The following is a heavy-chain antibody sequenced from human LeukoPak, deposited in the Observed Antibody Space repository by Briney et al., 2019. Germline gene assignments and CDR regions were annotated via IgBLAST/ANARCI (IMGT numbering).Heavy chain of an antibody. CDR3: ARLGSGVDV. CDR1: GYSITTYW. V-gene: IGHV5-51*01. J-gene: IGHJ6*02. Sequence: GESLKISYKCSGYSITTYWIALLRPMPRKLLELMGIIYPADSDTRYSPSFQGHVTTSADKSISTAYLQWSSLKASDTAMYYCARLGSGVDVWGQGTTVTVS. D-gene: IGHD1-26*01. CDR2: IYPADSDT.